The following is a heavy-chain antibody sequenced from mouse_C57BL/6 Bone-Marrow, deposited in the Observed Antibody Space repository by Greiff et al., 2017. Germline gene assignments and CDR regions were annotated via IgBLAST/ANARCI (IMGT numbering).Heavy chain of an antibody. J-gene: IGHJ2*01. CDR1: GYSITSGYY. V-gene: IGHV3-6*01. D-gene: IGHD1-1*01. Sequence: VQLKESGPGLVKPSQSLSLTCSVTGYSITSGYYWNWIRQFPGNKLEWLGYISYYGSNNYNPSLNNRISITRDTSKNQFFLKLNSVTTEDTATYSCARDPLITPVGYFDDWGQGTTLTVSS. CDR2: ISYYGSN. CDR3: ARDPLITPVGYFDD.